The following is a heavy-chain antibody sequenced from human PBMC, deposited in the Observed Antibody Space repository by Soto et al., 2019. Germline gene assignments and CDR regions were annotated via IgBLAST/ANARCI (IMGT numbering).Heavy chain of an antibody. CDR3: VRTTYFSHSSGYTRCFDY. J-gene: IGHJ4*02. D-gene: IGHD3-22*01. Sequence: PWWSLRLVCARSRYSLSNDYTDWVRNAQGKGLEWVGRSRDKAQGYSTEYAASVKGRFTTSRDDSKNLVYLQMNSLKTEDTAVYYCVRTTYFSHSSGYTRCFDYWGQGTLVTVSS. V-gene: IGHV3-72*01. CDR1: RYSLSNDY. CDR2: SRDKAQGYST.